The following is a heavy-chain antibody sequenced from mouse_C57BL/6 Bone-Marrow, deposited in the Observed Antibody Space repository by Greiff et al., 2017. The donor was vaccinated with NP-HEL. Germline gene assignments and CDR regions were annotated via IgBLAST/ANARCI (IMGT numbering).Heavy chain of an antibody. CDR1: GYTFTSYW. D-gene: IGHD1-1*01. Sequence: VQLQQPGAELVKPGASVKLSCKASGYTFTSYWMHWVKQRPGQGLEWIGMIHPNSGSTNYNEKFKSKATLTVDKSSSTANMQLSSRTSEDSAVYYGARGNGSSSFDYWGQGTTLTVSS. V-gene: IGHV1-64*01. J-gene: IGHJ2*01. CDR3: ARGNGSSSFDY. CDR2: IHPNSGST.